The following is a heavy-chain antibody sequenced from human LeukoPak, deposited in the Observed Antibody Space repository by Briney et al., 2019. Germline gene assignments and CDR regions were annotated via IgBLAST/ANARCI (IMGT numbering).Heavy chain of an antibody. D-gene: IGHD6-19*01. CDR3: ARDCNVAVAGTDWFDP. Sequence: SVKVSCKASGGTFSSYAISWVRQAPGQGLEWMGRIIPIFGIANYAQKFQGRVTITADKSTSTAYMELSSLRSEDTAVYYCARDCNVAVAGTDWFDPWGQGTLVTVSS. J-gene: IGHJ5*02. CDR1: GGTFSSYA. V-gene: IGHV1-69*04. CDR2: IIPIFGIA.